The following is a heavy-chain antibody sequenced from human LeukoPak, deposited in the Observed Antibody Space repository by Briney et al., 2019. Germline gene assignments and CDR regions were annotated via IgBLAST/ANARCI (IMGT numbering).Heavy chain of an antibody. J-gene: IGHJ4*02. Sequence: GGSLRLSCAASGFTFSSYAMHWVRQAPGKGLEWVAVISYDGSNKYYADSVKGRFTISRDNSKNTLYLQMDSLRAEDTALYCCARDRGSYYIDFWGQGTPVTVSS. CDR3: ARDRGSYYIDF. D-gene: IGHD1-1*01. CDR1: GFTFSSYA. CDR2: ISYDGSNK. V-gene: IGHV3-30-3*01.